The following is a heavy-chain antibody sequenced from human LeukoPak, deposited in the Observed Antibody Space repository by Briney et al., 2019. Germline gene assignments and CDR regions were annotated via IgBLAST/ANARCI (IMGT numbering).Heavy chain of an antibody. J-gene: IGHJ4*02. CDR3: AREVGATGLIDY. V-gene: IGHV3-21*01. CDR1: GFTFSSYS. CDR2: ISSSSSYI. Sequence: GGSLRLSCAASGFTFSSYSMNWVRQAPGKGLEWVSFISSSSSYIYYADSVRGRFTISRDNAKNSLYLQMNSLRAEDTTVYYCAREVGATGLIDYWGQGTLVTVSS. D-gene: IGHD1-26*01.